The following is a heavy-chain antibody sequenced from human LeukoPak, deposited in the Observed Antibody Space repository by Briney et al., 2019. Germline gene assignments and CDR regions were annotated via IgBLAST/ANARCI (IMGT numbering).Heavy chain of an antibody. Sequence: GGSLRLSCAASGFTFRSYAVSWVRQAPGKGLEWVSAVSGSGGNTYYADSVKGRFTISRDNSKNTLYLQMNSLRAEDTAVYYCAKEETRSTRCLDYWGPGTPGTVPP. CDR3: AKEETRSTRCLDY. V-gene: IGHV3-23*01. CDR1: GFTFRSYA. D-gene: IGHD2-2*01. J-gene: IGHJ4*02. CDR2: VSGSGGNT.